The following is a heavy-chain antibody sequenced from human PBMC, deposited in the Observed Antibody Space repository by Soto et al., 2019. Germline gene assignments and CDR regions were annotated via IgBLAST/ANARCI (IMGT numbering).Heavy chain of an antibody. CDR1: GFTFSRYA. CDR2: ISSNGGST. Sequence: EVPLVESGGGLVQPGGSLRLSCAASGFTFSRYAMHWVRQAPGKGLEYVSAISSNGGSTYYANSVKGRFTISRDNSKNTLYLQMGSLRAEDMAVYYCARVGHLWFGELYYGMDVWGQGTTVTVSS. D-gene: IGHD3-10*01. J-gene: IGHJ6*02. V-gene: IGHV3-64*01. CDR3: ARVGHLWFGELYYGMDV.